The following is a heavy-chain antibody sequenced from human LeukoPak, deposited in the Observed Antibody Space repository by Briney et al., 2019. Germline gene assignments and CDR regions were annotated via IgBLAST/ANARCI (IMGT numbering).Heavy chain of an antibody. J-gene: IGHJ5*02. V-gene: IGHV1-18*01. Sequence: ASVKVSCKASGYTFTSYGISWVRQAPGQGLEWMGWISAYNGNTNYAQKLQGRVTMTTDTSTSTAYMELSSLRSEDTAVYYCARGKESLVWFDPWGQGTLVTVSS. CDR3: ARGKESLVWFDP. D-gene: IGHD1-26*01. CDR2: ISAYNGNT. CDR1: GYTFTSYG.